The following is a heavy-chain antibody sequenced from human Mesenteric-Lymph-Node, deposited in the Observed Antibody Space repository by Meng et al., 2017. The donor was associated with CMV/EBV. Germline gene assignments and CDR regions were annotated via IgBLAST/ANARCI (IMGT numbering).Heavy chain of an antibody. J-gene: IGHJ4*02. CDR2: INHSRST. Sequence: CGGSCTGYYLHWVRQPPGKGLEWIGEINHSRSTNSDPSLKGRVTISLDSSKNQFSLTLSTVTAADTAVYYCARGRRGCYDSSGPNDCWGQGSLVTVSS. CDR3: ARGRRGCYDSSGPNDC. V-gene: IGHV4-34*01. D-gene: IGHD3-22*01. CDR1: GGSCTGYY.